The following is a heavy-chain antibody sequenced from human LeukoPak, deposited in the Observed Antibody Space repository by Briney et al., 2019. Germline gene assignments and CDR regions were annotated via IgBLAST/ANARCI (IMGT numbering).Heavy chain of an antibody. Sequence: LETLSLTCTVSGGSLSGHYWSWIRQPPGKRLEWIGYVSYTGRTKYNPSLQSRVTISIDTSTSQFSLKLTSVTSADTAVYSCARLLDNDTSGDPDTFDVWGQGTTVIVSS. CDR2: VSYTGRT. D-gene: IGHD3-22*01. CDR1: GGSLSGHY. J-gene: IGHJ3*01. V-gene: IGHV4-59*11. CDR3: ARLLDNDTSGDPDTFDV.